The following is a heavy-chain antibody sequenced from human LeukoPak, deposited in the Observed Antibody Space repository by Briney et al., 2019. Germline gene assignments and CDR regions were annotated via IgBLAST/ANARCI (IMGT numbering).Heavy chain of an antibody. CDR2: TYDSGST. D-gene: IGHD2-8*01. CDR3: ARFFTDGFDY. Sequence: SETLSLTCTVSGDSVTRYYWAWIRQPPGKGLEWIGYTYDSGSTNYNPSLKSRVTISVDTSKNQFSLKVTSMTAADTAVYYCARFFTDGFDYWGQGTLVTVSS. CDR1: GDSVTRYY. V-gene: IGHV4-59*02. J-gene: IGHJ4*02.